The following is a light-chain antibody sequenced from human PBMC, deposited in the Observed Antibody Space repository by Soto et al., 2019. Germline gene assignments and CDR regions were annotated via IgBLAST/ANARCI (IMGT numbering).Light chain of an antibody. V-gene: IGKV3-11*01. J-gene: IGKJ4*01. CDR2: DAS. CDR3: QQRSNWPPLT. CDR1: QSVGSY. Sequence: EIVLTQSPATLSLSPGERATLSCRASQSVGSYLAWYQQKPGQAPRLLIHDASNRATGIPARFSGSGSGTDFTLTISSLEPEDFAVYYCQQRSNWPPLTFGGGTQVEIK.